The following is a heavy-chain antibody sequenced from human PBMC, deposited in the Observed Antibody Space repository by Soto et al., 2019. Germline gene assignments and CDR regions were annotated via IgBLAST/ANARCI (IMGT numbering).Heavy chain of an antibody. Sequence: VASVKVSCKASGYTFTSYGISCVRQAPGQGLEWMGWISAYNGNTNYAQKLQGRVTMTTDTSTSTAYMELRSLRSDDTAVYYCARVGLQGSSWPGEVNWFDPWGQGTLVTVSS. J-gene: IGHJ5*02. CDR1: GYTFTSYG. D-gene: IGHD6-13*01. V-gene: IGHV1-18*01. CDR2: ISAYNGNT. CDR3: ARVGLQGSSWPGEVNWFDP.